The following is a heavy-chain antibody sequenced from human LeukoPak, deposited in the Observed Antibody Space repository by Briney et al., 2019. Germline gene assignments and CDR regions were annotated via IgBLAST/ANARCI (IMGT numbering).Heavy chain of an antibody. CDR1: GFTFSSYG. CDR3: SKTYASSGYYYGLNDY. D-gene: IGHD3-22*01. CDR2: ISYDGINK. V-gene: IGHV3-30*18. J-gene: IGHJ4*02. Sequence: GGSLRLSCAASGFTFSSYGMHWVRQAPGKGLEWVAVISYDGINKFYVDSVKGRFTISRDNSKNTLYLQMNSLRAEDTAVYYCSKTYASSGYYYGLNDYWGQGTLVTVSS.